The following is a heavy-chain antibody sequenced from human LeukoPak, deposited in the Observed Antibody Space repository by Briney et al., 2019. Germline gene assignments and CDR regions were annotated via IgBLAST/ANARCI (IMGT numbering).Heavy chain of an antibody. D-gene: IGHD2-8*02. CDR1: GASIRSYY. CDR3: ARATTAYCTGGICPNFDY. V-gene: IGHV4-59*01. CDR2: IYYSGST. Sequence: SGTLSLTCTVSGASIRSYYWSWIRQLPGKGLEWIGYIYYSGSTNYNPSLESRVTISVDTSKNQFSLKLSSVTAADTAVYYCARATTAYCTGGICPNFDYWGQGTLVTVSS. J-gene: IGHJ4*02.